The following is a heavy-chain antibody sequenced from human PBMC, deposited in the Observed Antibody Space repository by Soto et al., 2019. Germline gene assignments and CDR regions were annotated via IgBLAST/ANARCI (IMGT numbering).Heavy chain of an antibody. D-gene: IGHD3-10*01. CDR2: INPNSGGT. CDR3: ARDQLLWFGDLGYGMDV. CDR1: GYTFTGYY. J-gene: IGHJ6*02. V-gene: IGHV1-2*02. Sequence: ASLKVYCKASGYTFTGYYMHWVRQAHGQGLEWMGWINPNSGGTNYAQKFQGRVTMTRDTSISTAYMELSRLRSDDTAVYYCARDQLLWFGDLGYGMDVWGQGTTVTVSS.